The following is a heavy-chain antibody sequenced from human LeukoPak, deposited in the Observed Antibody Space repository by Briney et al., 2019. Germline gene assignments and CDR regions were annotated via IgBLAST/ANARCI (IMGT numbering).Heavy chain of an antibody. CDR3: AKDYDFWSANGYFDY. Sequence: GGSLRLSCAASGFTFSRYAMSWVRQAPGKGLEWVSAISGSGGSTYYADSVKGRFTISRDNSKNTLYLQMNSLRAEDTAVYYCAKDYDFWSANGYFDYWGQGTLVTVSS. D-gene: IGHD3-3*01. V-gene: IGHV3-23*01. J-gene: IGHJ4*02. CDR1: GFTFSRYA. CDR2: ISGSGGST.